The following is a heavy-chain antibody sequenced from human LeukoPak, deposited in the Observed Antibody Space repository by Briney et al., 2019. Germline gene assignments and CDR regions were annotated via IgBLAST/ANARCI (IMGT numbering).Heavy chain of an antibody. J-gene: IGHJ4*02. V-gene: IGHV4-34*01. CDR2: INHSGSS. CDR1: VDSFSGYY. CDR3: ARCYNRVVLLYY. D-gene: IGHD2-2*02. Sequence: SETLSLTCAVYVDSFSGYYWTCIRQPPGKGLEWIREINHSGSSNYNPSLKSRVTISVDKSKNQFSLKLTYVTAADTGVYYCARCYNRVVLLYYWGQGTLVTVSS.